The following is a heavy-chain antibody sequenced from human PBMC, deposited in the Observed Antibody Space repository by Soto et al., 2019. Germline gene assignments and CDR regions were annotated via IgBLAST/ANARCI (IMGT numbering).Heavy chain of an antibody. D-gene: IGHD3-3*01. CDR3: ARALCWRGPLDF. Sequence: QVLLVESGGGVVQPGKSLRLSCAASGFPFSNYGMHWVRQAPGKGLEWVSSIWYDGTNENYIDPVKGRFTISRDNSGNTLYLQMTNLRFEDTAIYFCARALCWRGPLDFWGQGTLVTVSS. CDR2: IWYDGTNE. CDR1: GFPFSNYG. V-gene: IGHV3-33*01. J-gene: IGHJ4*02.